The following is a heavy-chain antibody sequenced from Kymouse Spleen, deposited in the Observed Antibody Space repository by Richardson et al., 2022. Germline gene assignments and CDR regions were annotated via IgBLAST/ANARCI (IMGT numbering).Heavy chain of an antibody. D-gene: IGHD6-19*01. CDR1: GGSISSSSYY. CDR3: ARQGIAVAPNWFDP. Sequence: QLQLQESGPGLVKPSETLSLTCTVSGGSISSSSYYWGWIRQPPGKGLEWIGSIYYSGSTYYNPSLKSRVTISVDTSKNQFSLKLSSVTAADTAVYYCARQGIAVAPNWFDPWGQGTLVTVSS. CDR2: IYYSGST. V-gene: IGHV4-39*01. J-gene: IGHJ5*02.